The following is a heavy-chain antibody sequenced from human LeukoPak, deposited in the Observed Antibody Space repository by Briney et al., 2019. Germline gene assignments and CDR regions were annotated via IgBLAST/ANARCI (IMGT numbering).Heavy chain of an antibody. J-gene: IGHJ1*01. V-gene: IGHV3-23*01. Sequence: GGSLRLSCAASGFTFSSYAMSWVRQAPGKGLEWVSAISGSGGSTYYADSVKGRFTISRDNSKNTLYLQMNSLRAEDTAVYYCAKRSYSSSRYSYFQHWGQGTLVTVSS. CDR1: GFTFSSYA. CDR2: ISGSGGST. CDR3: AKRSYSSSRYSYFQH. D-gene: IGHD6-13*01.